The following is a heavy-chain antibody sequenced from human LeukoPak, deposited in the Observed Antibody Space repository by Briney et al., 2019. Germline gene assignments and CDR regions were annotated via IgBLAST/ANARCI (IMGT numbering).Heavy chain of an antibody. D-gene: IGHD1-26*01. J-gene: IGHJ6*03. CDR2: ISYDGSNK. CDR3: ARDPYSGGYGDYYYYYMDL. CDR1: GFTFSSYA. Sequence: PGRSLRLSCAASGFTFSSYAMHWVRQAPGKGLEWVAVISYDGSNKYYADSVKGRFTISRDNAKNSLYLQMNSLRAEDTAVYYCARDPYSGGYGDYYYYYMDLWGQGTTVTISS. V-gene: IGHV3-30*04.